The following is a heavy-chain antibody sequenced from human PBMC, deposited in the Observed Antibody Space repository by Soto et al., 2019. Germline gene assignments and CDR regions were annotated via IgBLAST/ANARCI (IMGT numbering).Heavy chain of an antibody. Sequence: QVQLVESGGGVVQPGRSLRLSCAASGFTFSSYGMHWVRQAPGKGLEWVAVIWYDGSNKYYADSVKGRFTISRDNSKNTLYLHMNSLRAEDTAVYYCARGAAAGTEGLYYFDYWGQGTLVTGS. CDR2: IWYDGSNK. D-gene: IGHD6-13*01. V-gene: IGHV3-33*01. CDR3: ARGAAAGTEGLYYFDY. J-gene: IGHJ4*02. CDR1: GFTFSSYG.